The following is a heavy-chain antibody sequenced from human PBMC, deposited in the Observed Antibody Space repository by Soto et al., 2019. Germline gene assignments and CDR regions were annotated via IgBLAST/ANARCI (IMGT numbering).Heavy chain of an antibody. CDR2: INAGNGNT. V-gene: IGHV1-3*01. CDR1: GYTFTSYA. Sequence: GASVKVSCKASGYTFTSYAMHWVRQAPGQRLEWMGWINAGNGNTKYSQKFQGRVTITRDTSASTAYMELSSLRSEDTAVYYCARVQEGYYGSGSYYISYYYYYYMDVWGKGTTVTVSS. CDR3: ARVQEGYYGSGSYYISYYYYYYMDV. J-gene: IGHJ6*03. D-gene: IGHD3-10*01.